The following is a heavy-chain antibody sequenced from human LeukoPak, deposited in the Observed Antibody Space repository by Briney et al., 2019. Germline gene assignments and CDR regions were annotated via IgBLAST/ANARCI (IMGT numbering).Heavy chain of an antibody. CDR3: ARKNDFDI. Sequence: SETLSRTCTVSGGSITSDHWNWIRQPPGKGLEWIGCIYYSGSTYYNPSLKSRVTISVDMSKNQFSLRLTSVTAADTAVYYCARKNDFDIWGQGTLVTVSS. J-gene: IGHJ3*02. CDR2: IYYSGST. CDR1: GGSITSDH. D-gene: IGHD2/OR15-2a*01. V-gene: IGHV4-59*01.